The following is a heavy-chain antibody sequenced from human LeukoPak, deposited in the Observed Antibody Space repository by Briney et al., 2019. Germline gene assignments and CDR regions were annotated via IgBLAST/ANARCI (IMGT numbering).Heavy chain of an antibody. CDR2: IYNSGIT. D-gene: IGHD5-12*01. V-gene: IGHV4-59*08. CDR1: GGSISSYH. CDR3: ASRGYGDY. J-gene: IGHJ4*02. Sequence: SETLSLTCTVSGGSISSYHWSWIRQTPGKGLEWIGHIYNSGITDYNPSLKSRVTISVDTSKNQFSLKLSSVTAADTAVYYCASRGYGDYWGQGTLVTVSS.